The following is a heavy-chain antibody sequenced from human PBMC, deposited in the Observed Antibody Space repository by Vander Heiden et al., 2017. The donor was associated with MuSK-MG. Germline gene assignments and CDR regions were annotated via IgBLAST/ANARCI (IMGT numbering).Heavy chain of an antibody. Sequence: QVQLQESGPGLVKPSETLSLTCAVSGYSISSGYYWGWIRQPPGKGLEWIGSIYHSGSTYYNPSLKSRVTISVDTSKNQFSLKLSSVTAADTAVYYCARRAAVYAKYDYWGQGTLVTVSS. D-gene: IGHD2-8*01. J-gene: IGHJ4*02. CDR1: GYSISSGYY. CDR2: IYHSGST. V-gene: IGHV4-38-2*01. CDR3: ARRAAVYAKYDY.